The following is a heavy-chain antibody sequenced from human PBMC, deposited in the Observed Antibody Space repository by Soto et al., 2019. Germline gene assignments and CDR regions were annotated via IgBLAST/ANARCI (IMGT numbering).Heavy chain of an antibody. CDR1: GFTFDIYG. J-gene: IGHJ4*02. Sequence: QVQLVESGGGVVQPGRSLRLSCAASGFTFDIYGMHWVRQAPGKGLEWVVTISYDGSNKFYVDSVKGRFTISRDNSKNTLYLQMNSLRADDTAVYYCAKDSYTNYGYSDFWGQGTLVTVSS. V-gene: IGHV3-30*18. CDR2: ISYDGSNK. CDR3: AKDSYTNYGYSDF. D-gene: IGHD2-8*01.